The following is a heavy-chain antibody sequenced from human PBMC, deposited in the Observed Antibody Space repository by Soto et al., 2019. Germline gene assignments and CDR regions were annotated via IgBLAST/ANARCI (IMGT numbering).Heavy chain of an antibody. V-gene: IGHV1-18*01. CDR2: ISTSNSNT. J-gene: IGHJ6*02. Sequence: QVQLVQSGGEVKKPGAAVMVSCKASGYTFTNYGISWVRQAPGQGLKWMGWISTSNSNTAYAQKFQDRVTMTTDTSTSTAYMELRRLRPDDTAVYYCARPPQVTRSYYFNGLDVWGQGTTVTVSS. CDR1: GYTFTNYG. CDR3: ARPPQVTRSYYFNGLDV. D-gene: IGHD5-18*01.